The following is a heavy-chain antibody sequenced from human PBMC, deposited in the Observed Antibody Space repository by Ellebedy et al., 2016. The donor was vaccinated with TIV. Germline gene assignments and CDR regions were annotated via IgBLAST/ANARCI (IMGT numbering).Heavy chain of an antibody. CDR3: VRDGGRDGYTYWYFDL. D-gene: IGHD5-24*01. CDR1: GNTFSSYN. CDR2: IITTSSNI. Sequence: GGSLRLSCAASGNTFSSYNMNWVRQAPGKGLQWASYIITTSSNIYYADSVKGRFTISRDNAKNSLTLQMDSLRDEDTAVYYCVRDGGRDGYTYWYFDLWGRGTLVTVSS. J-gene: IGHJ2*01. V-gene: IGHV3-48*02.